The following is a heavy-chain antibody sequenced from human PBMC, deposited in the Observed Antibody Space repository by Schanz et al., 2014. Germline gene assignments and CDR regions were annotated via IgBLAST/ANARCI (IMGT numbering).Heavy chain of an antibody. D-gene: IGHD5-12*01. J-gene: IGHJ4*02. Sequence: IQLVLSGAEVKKPGATVKVSCKASGYIFINSGISWVRQAPAQGPEWMGWISVYNGNTKYPQKLQGRVTIARDTSSSTAYMELSSLRSEDKAVYSCARGVGGYCDNNYFEYWGQGTLVTVSS. CDR2: ISVYNGNT. CDR3: ARGVGGYCDNNYFEY. V-gene: IGHV1-18*01. CDR1: GYIFINSG.